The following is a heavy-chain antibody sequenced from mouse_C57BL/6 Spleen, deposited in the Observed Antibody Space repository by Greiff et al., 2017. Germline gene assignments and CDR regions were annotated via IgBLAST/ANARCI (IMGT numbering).Heavy chain of an antibody. Sequence: VQLQQSGAELVRPGTSVKVSCKASGYAFTNYLIEWVKQRPGQGLEWIGVINPGSGGTNYNEKFKGKATLTADQSSSTAYMQLSSLTSEDSAVYFCARDQGAMDYWGQGTSVTVSS. CDR2: INPGSGGT. CDR1: GYAFTNYL. J-gene: IGHJ4*01. CDR3: ARDQGAMDY. V-gene: IGHV1-54*01.